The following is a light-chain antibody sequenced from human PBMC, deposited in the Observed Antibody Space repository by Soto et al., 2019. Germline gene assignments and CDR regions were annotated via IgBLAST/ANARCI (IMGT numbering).Light chain of an antibody. J-gene: IGKJ1*01. CDR1: QSISSW. CDR3: QQYNSYSWT. CDR2: KAS. Sequence: DIQMTQSPSTLSGSVVDRVTITFRASQSISSWLAWYQQKPGKAPKLLIYKASSLESGVPSRFSGSGSGTEFTLTISRLQPDDFATYYCQQYNSYSWTFGQGTKVDIK. V-gene: IGKV1-5*03.